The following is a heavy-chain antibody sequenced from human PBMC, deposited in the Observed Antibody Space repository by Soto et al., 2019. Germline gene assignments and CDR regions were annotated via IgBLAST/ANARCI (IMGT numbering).Heavy chain of an antibody. Sequence: EMHLLESGGDLVQPGGSLRLSCATSGFTFSDHAMHWVRQAPGEGLEWVSGIRGDLVTTPYADSVKGRFTISRDNSKNTLYLQMNSLRAEDTAVYYCAKDLQWELHYFDYWGQGTLVTVSS. CDR2: IRGDLVTT. D-gene: IGHD1-26*01. CDR1: GFTFSDHA. V-gene: IGHV3-23*01. CDR3: AKDLQWELHYFDY. J-gene: IGHJ4*02.